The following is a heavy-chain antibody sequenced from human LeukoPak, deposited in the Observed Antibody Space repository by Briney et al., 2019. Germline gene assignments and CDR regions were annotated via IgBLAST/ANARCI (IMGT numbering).Heavy chain of an antibody. CDR1: GGSFSGYY. CDR2: INHSGST. Sequence: PSETLSLTCAVYGGSFSGYYWSWIRQPPGKGLEWIGEINHSGSTNCNPSLKSRVTISVDTSKNQFSLKLSSVTAADTAVYYCARGRYSSSWYWGNWFDPWGQGTLVTVSS. CDR3: ARGRYSSSWYWGNWFDP. D-gene: IGHD6-13*01. J-gene: IGHJ5*02. V-gene: IGHV4-34*01.